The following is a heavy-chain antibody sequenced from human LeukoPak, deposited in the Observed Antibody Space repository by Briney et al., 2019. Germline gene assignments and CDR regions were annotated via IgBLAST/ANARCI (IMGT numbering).Heavy chain of an antibody. CDR1: GGSISSYY. D-gene: IGHD6-13*01. J-gene: IGHJ4*02. V-gene: IGHV4-59*01. Sequence: SETPSLTCTVSGGSISSYYWSWIRQPPGKGLEWIGYIYYSGGTNYNPSLKSRLTISVDTSKNQLSLKQSSVTAADTAVYYCARGGSSWPFDYWGQGTLVTVSS. CDR2: IYYSGGT. CDR3: ARGGSSWPFDY.